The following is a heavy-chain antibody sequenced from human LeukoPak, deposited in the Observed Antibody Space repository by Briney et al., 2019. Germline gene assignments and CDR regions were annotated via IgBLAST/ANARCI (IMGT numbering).Heavy chain of an antibody. CDR2: ISYDGSNK. J-gene: IGHJ4*02. V-gene: IGHV3-30*04. Sequence: GRSLRLSCAASGFTLSSYAMHWVRQAPGKGLEWVAVISYDGSNKYYADSVKGRFTISRDNSKNTLYLQMNSLRAEDTAVYYCARAKEPPYIVVVTAMSVWGQGTLVTVSS. D-gene: IGHD2-21*02. CDR1: GFTLSSYA. CDR3: ARAKEPPYIVVVTAMSV.